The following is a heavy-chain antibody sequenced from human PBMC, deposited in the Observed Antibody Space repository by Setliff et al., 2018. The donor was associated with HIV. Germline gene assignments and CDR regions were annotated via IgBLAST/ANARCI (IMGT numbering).Heavy chain of an antibody. D-gene: IGHD6-13*01. Sequence: GGSLRLSCVASGLPFYNYWMAWLRRAPGRGLEWVANIKQDGSDMHYIESVKGRFTIFRDNAKNSVFLQMNSLRAEDTGVYYCATQTGFYNSHWYDYWGQGTMVTVSS. CDR2: IKQDGSDM. CDR3: ATQTGFYNSHWYDY. CDR1: GLPFYNYW. J-gene: IGHJ4*02. V-gene: IGHV3-7*01.